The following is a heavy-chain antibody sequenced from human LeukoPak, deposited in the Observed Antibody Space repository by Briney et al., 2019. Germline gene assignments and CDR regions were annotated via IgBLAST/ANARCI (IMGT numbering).Heavy chain of an antibody. Sequence: PSETLSLTCTVYGGSISSSSYYWGWIRQPPGKGLEWIGSIYYSGSTYYNPSLKSRVTISVDTSKNQFSLKLSSVTAADTAVYYCARVIAYSSGWAAGYYFDYWGQGTLVTVSS. CDR2: IYYSGST. CDR3: ARVIAYSSGWAAGYYFDY. V-gene: IGHV4-39*07. D-gene: IGHD6-19*01. CDR1: GGSISSSSYY. J-gene: IGHJ4*02.